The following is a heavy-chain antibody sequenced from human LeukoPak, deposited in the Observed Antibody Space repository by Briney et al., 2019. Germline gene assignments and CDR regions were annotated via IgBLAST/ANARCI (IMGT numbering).Heavy chain of an antibody. CDR1: GFTFSSYE. CDR3: ARDPYSSSYRDY. CDR2: ISSSGSTI. Sequence: GGSLRLSCAASGFTFSSYEMNWVRQAPGKGLEWVSYISSSGSTIYYADSVKGRFTISRDNAKNSLYLQMNSLRAEDTAVYYCARDPYSSSYRDYWGQGTLVTVSS. D-gene: IGHD6-6*01. V-gene: IGHV3-48*03. J-gene: IGHJ4*02.